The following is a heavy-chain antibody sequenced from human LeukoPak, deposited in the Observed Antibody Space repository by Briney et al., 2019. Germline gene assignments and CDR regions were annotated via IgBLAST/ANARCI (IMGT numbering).Heavy chain of an antibody. Sequence: SKTLSLTCTVSGGSISSSSYYWGWIRQPPGKGLEWIGSIYYSGSTYYNPSLKSRVTISVDTSKNQFSLKLSSVTAADTAVYYCARSYCSGGSCYGYWGQGTLVTVSS. D-gene: IGHD2-15*01. V-gene: IGHV4-39*01. CDR3: ARSYCSGGSCYGY. CDR2: IYYSGST. CDR1: GGSISSSSYY. J-gene: IGHJ4*02.